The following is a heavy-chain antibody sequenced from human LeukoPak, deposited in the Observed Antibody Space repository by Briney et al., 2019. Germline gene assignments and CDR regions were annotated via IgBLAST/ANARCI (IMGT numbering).Heavy chain of an antibody. CDR2: INHSGST. V-gene: IGHV4-34*01. CDR3: ARGNYGMDV. J-gene: IGHJ6*02. CDR1: GGSFSGYY. Sequence: SETLSLTCAVYGGSFSGYYWSWIRQPPGKGLEWIGEINHSGSTNYNPSLKNRVTISVDTSKNQFSLKLSSVTAADTAVYYCARGNYGMDVWGQGTTVAVSS.